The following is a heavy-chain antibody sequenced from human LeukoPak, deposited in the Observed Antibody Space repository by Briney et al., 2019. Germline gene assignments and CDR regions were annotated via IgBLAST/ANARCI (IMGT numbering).Heavy chain of an antibody. Sequence: ASVKVSCKVSGYSLTELSMHWVRQAPGKGLEWMGGFCPEDGERKYAQKFQGRVTMTEDTSTDTAHMELSSLRSEDTAVYYCAADGGELLTYWGQGTSVTVSS. CDR1: GYSLTELS. V-gene: IGHV1-24*01. CDR3: AADGGELLTY. D-gene: IGHD1-26*01. CDR2: FCPEDGER. J-gene: IGHJ4*02.